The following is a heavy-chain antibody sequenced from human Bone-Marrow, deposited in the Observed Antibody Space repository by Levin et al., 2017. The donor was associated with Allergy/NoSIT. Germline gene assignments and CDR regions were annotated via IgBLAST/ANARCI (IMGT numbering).Heavy chain of an antibody. D-gene: IGHD4-17*01. CDR2: ISPSGST. CDR1: GGSVSSDTYY. CDR3: ARDDYADFTGWV. V-gene: IGHV4-61*01. J-gene: IGHJ4*02. Sequence: SETLSLTCTVSGGSVSSDTYYWSWIRQPPGKGLEWIGYISPSGSTYYNPSLMSRVTISVHTSKNQFSLKLTSVTPADTAVYYCARDDYADFTGWVWGQGSLVTVSS.